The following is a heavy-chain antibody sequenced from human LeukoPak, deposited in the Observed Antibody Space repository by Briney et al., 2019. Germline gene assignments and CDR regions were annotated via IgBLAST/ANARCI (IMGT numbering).Heavy chain of an antibody. Sequence: GSSVKVSCKASGGTFSSYAIGWVRQAPGQGLEWMGGIIPIFGTANYAQKFQGRVTITTDESTSTAYMELSSLRSEDTAVYYCARAYTPNYDFWSGYYHYYYYMDVWGKGTTVTVSS. V-gene: IGHV1-69*05. CDR2: IIPIFGTA. J-gene: IGHJ6*03. CDR1: GGTFSSYA. D-gene: IGHD3-3*01. CDR3: ARAYTPNYDFWSGYYHYYYYMDV.